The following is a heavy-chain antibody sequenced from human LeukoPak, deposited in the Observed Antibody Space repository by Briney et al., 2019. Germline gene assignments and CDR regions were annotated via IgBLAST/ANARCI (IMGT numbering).Heavy chain of an antibody. V-gene: IGHV3-53*01. D-gene: IGHD4-17*01. J-gene: IGHJ4*02. CDR3: ANEIRPNDY. CDR1: GFTVSGDC. Sequence: PGGSLRLSCAASGFTVSGDCMSWVRQAPGKGLQWVSAIYSDGSTHYADSVKGRFTISRDNSKNTLYLQMNNLRADDTAVYYCANEIRPNDYWGQGTLVTVSS. CDR2: IYSDGST.